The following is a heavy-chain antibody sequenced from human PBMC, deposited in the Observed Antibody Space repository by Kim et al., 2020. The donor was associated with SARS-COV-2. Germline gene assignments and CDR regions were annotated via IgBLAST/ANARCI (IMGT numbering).Heavy chain of an antibody. Sequence: YAQKFQGRVTITADESTSTAYMELSSLRSEDTAVYYCAALTYYYDSSGYYWGQGTLVTVSS. V-gene: IGHV1-69*01. D-gene: IGHD3-22*01. J-gene: IGHJ4*02. CDR3: AALTYYYDSSGYY.